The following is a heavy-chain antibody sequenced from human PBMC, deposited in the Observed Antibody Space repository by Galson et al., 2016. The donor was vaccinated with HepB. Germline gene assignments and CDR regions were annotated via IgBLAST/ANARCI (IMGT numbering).Heavy chain of an antibody. CDR2: ISGSGGST. V-gene: IGHV3-23*01. J-gene: IGHJ6*02. CDR1: GFTFSSHA. CDR3: AKDIRDSVYGFLDV. Sequence: SLRLSCAASGFTFSSHAMSWVRQAPGKGLEWVSTISGSGGSTYYADSVKGRFTISRDNSKNTLYLQMNSLRAEDTAVYYCAKDIRDSVYGFLDVWGQGTTVTVSS. D-gene: IGHD2-8*01.